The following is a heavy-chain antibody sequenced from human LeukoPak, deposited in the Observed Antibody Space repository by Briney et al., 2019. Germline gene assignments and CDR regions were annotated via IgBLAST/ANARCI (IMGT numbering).Heavy chain of an antibody. J-gene: IGHJ4*02. CDR3: TTLGGR. Sequence: PGGSLRLSCVASGFSLTSAWMGWVRQSPGQGLEWVGRVKSKADGGTTDYAAPVKGRFAVSRDDSRNMAFLQMNSLKTEDTAVYYCTTLGGRWGQGTLVTVSS. D-gene: IGHD3-16*01. CDR1: GFSLTSAW. CDR2: VKSKADGGTT. V-gene: IGHV3-15*05.